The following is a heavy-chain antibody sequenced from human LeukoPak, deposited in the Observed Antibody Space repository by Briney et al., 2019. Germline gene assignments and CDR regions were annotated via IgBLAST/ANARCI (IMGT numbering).Heavy chain of an antibody. J-gene: IGHJ4*02. D-gene: IGHD4-11*01. CDR3: AKDRHTVTTFDY. Sequence: PGRSLRLSCAASGLTFSSFGMHWVRQAPGKGLEWVAVISYDGRNEYYADSVKGRFTISRDNSKNTVYLQMNSLRPEDTAVYYCAKDRHTVTTFDYWGQGTLVTVSS. CDR2: ISYDGRNE. V-gene: IGHV3-30*18. CDR1: GLTFSSFG.